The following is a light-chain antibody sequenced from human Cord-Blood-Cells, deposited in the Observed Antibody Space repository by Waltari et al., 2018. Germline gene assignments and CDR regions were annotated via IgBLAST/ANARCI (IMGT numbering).Light chain of an antibody. J-gene: IGLJ1*01. V-gene: IGLV2-23*01. Sequence: GQSITISCTGTSSDVGSYNLVSWYQQHPGKAPKLMIYEGSKRPSGVSNRFSGSKSGNTASLIISGLQAEDEADYYCCSYAGSSTYVFGTGTKVTVL. CDR3: CSYAGSSTYV. CDR1: SSDVGSYNL. CDR2: EGS.